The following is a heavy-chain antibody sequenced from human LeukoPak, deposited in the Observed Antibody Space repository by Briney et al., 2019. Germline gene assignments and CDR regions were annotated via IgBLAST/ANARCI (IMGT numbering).Heavy chain of an antibody. CDR2: IYYSGST. CDR1: GGSISSGGYY. Sequence: PSQTLSLTCTVSGGSISSGGYYWRWIRQHPGKGLEWIGYIYYSGSTYYNPSLKSRVTISVDTSKNQFSLKLSSVTAADTAVYYCARDYYGSGSPVYWGQGTLVTVSS. J-gene: IGHJ4*02. V-gene: IGHV4-31*03. CDR3: ARDYYGSGSPVY. D-gene: IGHD3-10*01.